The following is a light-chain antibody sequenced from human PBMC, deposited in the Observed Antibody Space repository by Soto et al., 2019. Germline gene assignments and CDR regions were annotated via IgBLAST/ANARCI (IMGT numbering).Light chain of an antibody. CDR2: AAS. CDR1: QSVGSNY. CDR3: QQYGSTPWT. Sequence: EIVLTQSPGTLSLSPGERVTLSCRASQSVGSNYLAWYQQKPGQAPRLLIYAASGRDTGIPDRFSGSGSGTDFTLTISRLEPEDSAVYYCQQYGSTPWTFGQGTKVEVK. V-gene: IGKV3-20*01. J-gene: IGKJ1*01.